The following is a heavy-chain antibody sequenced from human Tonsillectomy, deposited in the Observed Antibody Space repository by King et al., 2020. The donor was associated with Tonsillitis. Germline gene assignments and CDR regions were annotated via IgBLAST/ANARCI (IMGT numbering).Heavy chain of an antibody. CDR3: ARAAVAGSTAQDY. Sequence: VQLVESGGGLVKPGGSLRLSCAASGFTFSSYSMNWVRQAPGKGLEWVSSISSSSSYIYYADSVKGRFTISIDNAKNSLYLQMNSLRAEDTAVYYCARAAVAGSTAQDYWGQGALVTVSS. CDR1: GFTFSSYS. J-gene: IGHJ4*02. V-gene: IGHV3-21*01. CDR2: ISSSSSYI. D-gene: IGHD6-19*01.